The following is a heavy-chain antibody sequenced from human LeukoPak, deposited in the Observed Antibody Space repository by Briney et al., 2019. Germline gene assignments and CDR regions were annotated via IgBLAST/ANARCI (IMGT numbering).Heavy chain of an antibody. CDR3: AKRGTVTTFGHCDY. J-gene: IGHJ4*02. Sequence: ASVKVSCKASGYTFTSYYMHWVRQAPGQGLEWMGIINPSGGSTGYAQKFQGRVTMTRDMSTSTVYMELSSLRSEDTAVYYCAKRGTVTTFGHCDYWGQGTLVTVSS. CDR2: INPSGGST. D-gene: IGHD4-17*01. V-gene: IGHV1-46*01. CDR1: GYTFTSYY.